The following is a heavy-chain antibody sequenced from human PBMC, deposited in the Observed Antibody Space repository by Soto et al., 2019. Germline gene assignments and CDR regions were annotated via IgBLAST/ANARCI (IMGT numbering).Heavy chain of an antibody. V-gene: IGHV4-31*01. CDR2: IYYSGST. Sequence: QVQLQESGPGLVKPSQTLSLTCTVSGGSISSGGYYWSWIRQHPGKGLEWIGYIYYSGSTYYNPSLKSPVTISVDTSKNQFSLKLSSVTAADTAVYYCARVPHSIAAVGTYYFDYWGQGTLITVAS. J-gene: IGHJ4*02. CDR1: GGSISSGGYY. CDR3: ARVPHSIAAVGTYYFDY. D-gene: IGHD6-13*01.